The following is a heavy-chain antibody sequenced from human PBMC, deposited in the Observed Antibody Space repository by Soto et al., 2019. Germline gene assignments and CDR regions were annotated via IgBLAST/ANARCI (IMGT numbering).Heavy chain of an antibody. V-gene: IGHV3-9*01. J-gene: IGHJ6*02. Sequence: EVQLVESGGGLVQPGRSLRLSCAASGFTFADYGMHWVRQAPGKGLEWVSGITWNSGSIDYADSVKGRFTISRDNAKNSLYLQMNSLRAEDTALYYCAKDILWGGSKDYYYYGMDVWGQGTTVTVSS. CDR3: AKDILWGGSKDYYYYGMDV. CDR2: ITWNSGSI. D-gene: IGHD1-26*01. CDR1: GFTFADYG.